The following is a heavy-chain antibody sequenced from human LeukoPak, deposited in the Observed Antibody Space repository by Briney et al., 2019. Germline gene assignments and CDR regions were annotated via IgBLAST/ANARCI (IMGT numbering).Heavy chain of an antibody. CDR3: ARRRFRTYSSGWYGGWFDP. Sequence: SETLSLTCAVYGGSFSGYYWSWIRQPPGKGLEWIGEINHSGSTNYNPSLKSRVTISVDTSKNQFSLKLSSVTAADTAVYYCARRRFRTYSSGWYGGWFDPWGQGTLVTVSS. D-gene: IGHD6-19*01. CDR2: INHSGST. CDR1: GGSFSGYY. V-gene: IGHV4-34*01. J-gene: IGHJ5*02.